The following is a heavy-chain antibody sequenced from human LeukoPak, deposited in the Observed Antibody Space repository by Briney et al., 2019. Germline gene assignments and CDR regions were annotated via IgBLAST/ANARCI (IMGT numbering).Heavy chain of an antibody. CDR3: ARGLHSSYYGYGMDF. J-gene: IGHJ6*02. CDR1: VGPFSGHG. D-gene: IGHD4-11*01. Sequence: ASVKVSCKVSVGPFSGHGISWVRQDPGGGLEWMGGITAIYETTNYAERDQRRVTMTADESTSTFYMELSSLRSEDTAVYYCARGLHSSYYGYGMDFGGQGTTVTVSS. V-gene: IGHV1-69*13. CDR2: ITAIYETT.